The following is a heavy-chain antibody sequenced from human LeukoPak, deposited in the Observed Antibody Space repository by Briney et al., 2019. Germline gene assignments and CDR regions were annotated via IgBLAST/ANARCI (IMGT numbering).Heavy chain of an antibody. CDR2: INPHSGGT. CDR1: GYTFTDYY. CDR3: ARGSLTGVDGVVPRAFVI. J-gene: IGHJ3*02. D-gene: IGHD3-3*01. Sequence: ASVKVSCKASGYTFTDYYMHWVRQAPGQGLEWMGWINPHSGGTNYAQKFQGRVIMTRDTSTTTAYMELNSLTSYDTALYYCARGSLTGVDGVVPRAFVIWGQGTMVTVSS. V-gene: IGHV1-2*02.